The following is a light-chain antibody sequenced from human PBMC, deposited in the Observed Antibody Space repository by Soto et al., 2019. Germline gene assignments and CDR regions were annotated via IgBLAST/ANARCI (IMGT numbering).Light chain of an antibody. V-gene: IGLV2-23*01. CDR2: EGS. CDR3: CSYAGSSTLYV. Sequence: QSALTQPASVSGSPGQSITISCTGTSSDVGSYNLVSWYQQHPGKAPKLMIYEGSKRPSGVSNRFSGSKSGNTASLTISGLQAEDEADHYCCSYAGSSTLYVFGTGTKVTVL. CDR1: SSDVGSYNL. J-gene: IGLJ1*01.